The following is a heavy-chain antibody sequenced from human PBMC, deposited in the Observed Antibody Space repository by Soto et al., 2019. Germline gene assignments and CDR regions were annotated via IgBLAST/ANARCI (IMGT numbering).Heavy chain of an antibody. V-gene: IGHV4-4*02. CDR3: ARDYGDYLLGYYYYGMDV. Sequence: PSETLSLTCAVSGGSISSSNWWSWVRQPPGKGLEWIGEIYHSGSTNYNPSLKSRVTISVDKSKNQFSLKLSSVTAADTAVYYCARDYGDYLLGYYYYGMDVWGQGTTVTVSS. CDR1: GGSISSSNW. CDR2: IYHSGST. D-gene: IGHD4-17*01. J-gene: IGHJ6*02.